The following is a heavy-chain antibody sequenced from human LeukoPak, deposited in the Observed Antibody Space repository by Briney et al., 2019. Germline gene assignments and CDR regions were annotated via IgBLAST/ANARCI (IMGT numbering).Heavy chain of an antibody. CDR2: IKQDGSEK. J-gene: IGHJ4*02. CDR3: ARARGAVVAASYYFDY. CDR1: GFTFSSYW. Sequence: PGGSLRLSCAASGFTFSSYWMSWVRQAPGKGLEWMANIKQDGSEKYYVDSVKGRFTISRDNAKNSLYLQMNSLRAEDTAVYYCARARGAVVAASYYFDYWGQGTLVTVSS. V-gene: IGHV3-7*05. D-gene: IGHD2-15*01.